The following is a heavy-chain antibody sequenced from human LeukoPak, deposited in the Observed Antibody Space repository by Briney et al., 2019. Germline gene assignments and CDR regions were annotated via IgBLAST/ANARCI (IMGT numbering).Heavy chain of an antibody. V-gene: IGHV3-30-3*01. CDR1: GFTFSSYA. D-gene: IGHD1-26*01. CDR2: ISYDGSNK. CDR3: AREWEEGNDY. J-gene: IGHJ4*02. Sequence: GGSLRLSCAASGFTFSSYAMHWVRQAPGKGLEWVAVISYDGSNKYYADSVKGRFTISRDNSKNTLYLQMNSLRAEDTAVYYCAREWEEGNDYWXQGTLVTVSS.